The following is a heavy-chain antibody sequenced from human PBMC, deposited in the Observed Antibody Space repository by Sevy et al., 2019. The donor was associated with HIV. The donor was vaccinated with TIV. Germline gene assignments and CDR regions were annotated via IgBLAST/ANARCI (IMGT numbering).Heavy chain of an antibody. CDR3: ARLECSGEDNCYNH. V-gene: IGHV4-59*01. Sequence: SETLSLTCNVSGASIRSYSWTWIRQPPGKGLEWIGNIFYRGTTDYNPSLKNRVTIPVDTSQNQVSLWVNSVTASDTAVYFCARLECSGEDNCYNHWGQGTPVTVSS. CDR2: IFYRGTT. D-gene: IGHD2-15*01. J-gene: IGHJ5*02. CDR1: GASIRSYS.